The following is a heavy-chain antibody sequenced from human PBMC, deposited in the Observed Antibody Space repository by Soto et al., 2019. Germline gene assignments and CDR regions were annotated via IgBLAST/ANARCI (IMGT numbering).Heavy chain of an antibody. CDR2: ISTYNGNT. D-gene: IGHD2-8*02. J-gene: IGHJ4*02. CDR3: ARDKITGLFDY. CDR1: GYTFTSYG. V-gene: IGHV1-18*01. Sequence: GASVKVSCKASGYTFTSYGISWVRQAPGQGLEWMGWISTYNGNTNFTQKLQGRVTMTTDTSTSTAYMELRSLRSDDTAVYYCARDKITGLFDYWGQGTLVTVSS.